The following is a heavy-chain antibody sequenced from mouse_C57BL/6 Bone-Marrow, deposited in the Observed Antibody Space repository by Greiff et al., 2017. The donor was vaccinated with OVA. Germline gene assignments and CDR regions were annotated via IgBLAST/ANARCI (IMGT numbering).Heavy chain of an antibody. D-gene: IGHD1-1*01. Sequence: DVKLVESGGDLVKPGGSLKLSCAASGSTFSSYGMSWVRQTPDTRLEWVATISSGGSYTYYPDSVKGRFTISIDKAKNTLYLQMSSLKSEVTAMYYCARHPTDYYHSSPDVWGTWTTVTVSS. CDR3: ARHPTDYYHSSPDV. CDR2: ISSGGSYT. CDR1: GSTFSSYG. J-gene: IGHJ1*03. V-gene: IGHV5-6*02.